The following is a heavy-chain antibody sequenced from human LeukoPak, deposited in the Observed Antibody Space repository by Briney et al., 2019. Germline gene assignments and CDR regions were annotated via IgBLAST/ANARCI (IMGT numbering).Heavy chain of an antibody. Sequence: GGSLRLSCVASGFTFGKYWMSWVRQAPGKGLEWVANIKLDGSEKNYVDSVKGRFTISRDNTENSLYLQMNSLRVEDTAVFYCAKGGKGDVTPFGYWGQGTLVTVSS. D-gene: IGHD3-16*01. V-gene: IGHV3-7*03. CDR3: AKGGKGDVTPFGY. J-gene: IGHJ4*02. CDR1: GFTFGKYW. CDR2: IKLDGSEK.